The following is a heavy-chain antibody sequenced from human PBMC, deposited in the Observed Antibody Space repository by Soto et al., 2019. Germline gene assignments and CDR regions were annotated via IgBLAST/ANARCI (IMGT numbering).Heavy chain of an antibody. CDR2: ISYDGSNK. CDR3: ARDSSGSPDYWFDP. V-gene: IGHV3-30-3*01. CDR1: GFTFSSYA. J-gene: IGHJ5*02. D-gene: IGHD6-19*01. Sequence: GGSLRLSCAASGFTFSSYAMSWVRQAPGKGLEWVAVISYDGSNKYYADSVKGRFTISRDNSKNTLYLLMNSLRAEDTAVYYCARDSSGSPDYWFDPWGQGTLVTVSS.